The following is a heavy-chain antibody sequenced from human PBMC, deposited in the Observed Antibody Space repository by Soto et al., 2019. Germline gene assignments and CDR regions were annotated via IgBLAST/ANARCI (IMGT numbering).Heavy chain of an antibody. D-gene: IGHD3-3*01. Sequence: EVQLVESGGGLVQPGGSLTLSCAASEFTFSSYDMSWVRQAPGKGLEWLSYISKNDSPIYYADSVKGRFTISRDNAKDSLYLQMNSLRDEATAVYFCARGFSFAFLGLWGQGTLVTVSS. V-gene: IGHV3-48*02. CDR3: ARGFSFAFLGL. J-gene: IGHJ4*02. CDR1: EFTFSSYD. CDR2: ISKNDSPI.